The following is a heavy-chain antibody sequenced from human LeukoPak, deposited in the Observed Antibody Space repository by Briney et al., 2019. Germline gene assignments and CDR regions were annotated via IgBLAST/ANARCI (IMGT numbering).Heavy chain of an antibody. CDR1: YGSFSGYY. V-gene: IGHV4-34*01. CDR3: ARHGLVAARHAFDI. CDR2: INHNGNT. Sequence: PLETLSLTCTVFYGSFSGYYWTWIRQPPGKGLEWFGEINHNGNTNYNPSLKSRVTISVDTSKDQFSLKLSSVTAADTAVYYCARHGLVAARHAFDIWDQGAMVTVSS. J-gene: IGHJ3*02. D-gene: IGHD6-6*01.